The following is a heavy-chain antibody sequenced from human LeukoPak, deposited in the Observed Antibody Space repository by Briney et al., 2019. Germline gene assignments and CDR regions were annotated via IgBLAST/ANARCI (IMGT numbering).Heavy chain of an antibody. Sequence: GASVKVSCKASGYTFTSYDINWVRQATGQGLEWMGWMNPNSSNTGYAQKFQGRVTITRNTSISTAYMELSSLRSEDTAVYYCARGSCSSTSCYTNYYYYYMDVWGKGTTVTASS. CDR2: MNPNSSNT. J-gene: IGHJ6*03. D-gene: IGHD2-2*02. V-gene: IGHV1-8*03. CDR3: ARGSCSSTSCYTNYYYYYMDV. CDR1: GYTFTSYD.